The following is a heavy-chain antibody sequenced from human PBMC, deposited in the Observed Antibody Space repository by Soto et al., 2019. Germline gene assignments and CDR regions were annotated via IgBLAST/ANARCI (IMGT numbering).Heavy chain of an antibody. Sequence: QVQLVQSGAEVKKPGSSVKVSCKASGGTFSSYAISWVRQAPGQGLEWMGGIIPIFGTANYAQKFQGRVKITADESARTAYKELSRLRSEDTAVYYCARYLITGTTLYAFEIWGQGTMVTVSS. CDR2: IIPIFGTA. CDR3: ARYLITGTTLYAFEI. J-gene: IGHJ3*02. CDR1: GGTFSSYA. D-gene: IGHD1-20*01. V-gene: IGHV1-69*01.